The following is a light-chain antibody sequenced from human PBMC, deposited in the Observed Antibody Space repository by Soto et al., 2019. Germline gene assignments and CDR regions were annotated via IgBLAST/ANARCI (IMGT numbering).Light chain of an antibody. CDR1: QSVSSN. Sequence: IVMTQSPVTLSVSPWERVTLSCRASQSVSSNLAWYQQKPGQAPSLLIYAASSRATGIPDRFSGSGSGTDFTLTISGLQSEDFAVYYCLHYNKRPRWTFGQGTKVDIK. CDR2: AAS. J-gene: IGKJ1*01. V-gene: IGKV3D-15*01. CDR3: LHYNKRPRWT.